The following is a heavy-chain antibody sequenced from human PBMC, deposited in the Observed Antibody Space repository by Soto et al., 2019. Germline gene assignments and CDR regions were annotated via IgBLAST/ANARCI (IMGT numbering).Heavy chain of an antibody. Sequence: QLQLQESGPGLVKPSETLSLTCTVSGDSISSSYYWGWVRQPPGKGLECIGAVYYTGFTYYNPSLQSRLTISLEPSKNQFSLRLSSVTAADTAIYYCARLPVVVIALGYFDPWGPGTLVTVSS. CDR3: ARLPVVVIALGYFDP. V-gene: IGHV4-39*01. J-gene: IGHJ5*02. CDR2: VYYTGFT. D-gene: IGHD2-21*01. CDR1: GDSISSSYY.